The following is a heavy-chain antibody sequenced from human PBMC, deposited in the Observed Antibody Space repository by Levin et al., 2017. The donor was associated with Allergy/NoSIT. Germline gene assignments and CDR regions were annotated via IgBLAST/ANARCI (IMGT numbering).Heavy chain of an antibody. J-gene: IGHJ6*03. CDR3: ARDRCSSTSCYPLGYYYYYMDV. D-gene: IGHD2-2*01. Sequence: AASVKVSCKASGGTFSSYAISWVRQAPGQGLEWMGGIIPIFGTANYAQKFQGRVTITADKSTSTAYMELSSLRSEDTAVYYCARDRCSSTSCYPLGYYYYYMDVWGKGTTVTVSS. V-gene: IGHV1-69*06. CDR2: IIPIFGTA. CDR1: GGTFSSYA.